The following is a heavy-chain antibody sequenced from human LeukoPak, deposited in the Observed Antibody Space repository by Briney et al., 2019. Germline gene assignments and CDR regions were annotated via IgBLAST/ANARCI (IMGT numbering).Heavy chain of an antibody. CDR3: TRVTLRGSKYNWFDP. J-gene: IGHJ5*02. CDR2: ITPIIGTI. D-gene: IGHD1-26*01. Sequence: ASVKVSCKSSGGTFNTHIFNWVRQAPGQGLEWMGRITPIIGTIKYAQGFQGRVTITADTSTSTAYLELRGLTYDDSAVYYCTRVTLRGSKYNWFDPWGQGTHVSVSS. CDR1: GGTFNTHI. V-gene: IGHV1-69*08.